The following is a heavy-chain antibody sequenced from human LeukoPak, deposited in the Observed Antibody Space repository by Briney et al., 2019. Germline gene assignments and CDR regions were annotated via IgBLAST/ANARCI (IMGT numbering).Heavy chain of an antibody. V-gene: IGHV3-48*01. CDR1: GFTFSSYS. CDR2: ISGASDNI. CDR3: ARNGILGIAAAVDV. Sequence: GGSLRLSCAASGFTFSSYSMNWVRQAPGKGLEWVSYISGASDNIHYADSVKGRFTISRDNEKNSLFLQVNSLRAEDTAVYYCARNGILGIAAAVDVWGKGTTVTVSS. J-gene: IGHJ6*04. D-gene: IGHD6-13*01.